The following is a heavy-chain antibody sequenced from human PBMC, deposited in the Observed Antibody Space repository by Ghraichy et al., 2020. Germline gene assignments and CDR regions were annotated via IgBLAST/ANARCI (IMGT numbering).Heavy chain of an antibody. J-gene: IGHJ4*02. D-gene: IGHD3-10*01. CDR1: GGSISSTDYY. CDR2: IYYTGST. CDR3: ARSYGSYVD. V-gene: IGHV4-39*01. Sequence: SETLSHTCTVSGGSISSTDYYCNWIRQSPGKGLEWIGGIYYTGSTYYNPSLKSRVTISVDTSKNQFSLNLGSVTAADTAVYYCARSYGSYVDWGQGTLVTVSS.